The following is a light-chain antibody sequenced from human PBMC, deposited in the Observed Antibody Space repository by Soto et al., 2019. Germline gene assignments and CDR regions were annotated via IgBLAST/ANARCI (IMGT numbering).Light chain of an antibody. CDR3: QQYNTWYPKVA. CDR2: GAS. Sequence: VVTQSPATLSVFPGETATLSCRASQSVSSDLAWYQQRPGQAPRLLIYGASTRATGIPARFRGSGSGTEFRLTISSLQSEDFASYYGQQYNTWYPKVAFGRGTKV. J-gene: IGKJ1*01. CDR1: QSVSSD. V-gene: IGKV3-15*01.